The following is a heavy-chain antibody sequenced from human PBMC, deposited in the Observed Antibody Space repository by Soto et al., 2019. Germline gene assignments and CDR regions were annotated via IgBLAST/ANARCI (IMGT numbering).Heavy chain of an antibody. CDR1: GYSFLSYW. Sequence: PGESLKISCKGSGYSFLSYWIGWVRQMPGKGLEWMAIIYPGDSDIRYSPSFQGQVTISVDKSISTAYLQWNSLRASDTAMYYCARLKQKLVKYFDYWGQGTLVTVSS. CDR3: ARLKQKLVKYFDY. D-gene: IGHD2-15*01. J-gene: IGHJ4*02. CDR2: IYPGDSDI. V-gene: IGHV5-51*01.